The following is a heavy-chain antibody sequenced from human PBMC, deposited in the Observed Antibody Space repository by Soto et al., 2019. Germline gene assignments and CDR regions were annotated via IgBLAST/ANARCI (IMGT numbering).Heavy chain of an antibody. Sequence: TSETLSLTCAVYGGSFSGYYWSWIRQPPGKGLEWIGEINHSGSTNYNPSLKSRVTISVDTSKNQFSLKLSSVTAADTAVYYCARDHFYGYYYYGMDVWGQGTTVTVSS. CDR1: GGSFSGYY. J-gene: IGHJ6*02. CDR2: INHSGST. CDR3: ARDHFYGYYYYGMDV. D-gene: IGHD4-17*01. V-gene: IGHV4-34*01.